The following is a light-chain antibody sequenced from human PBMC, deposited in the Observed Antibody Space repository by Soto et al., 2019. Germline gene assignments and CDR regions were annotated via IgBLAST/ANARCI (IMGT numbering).Light chain of an antibody. CDR3: CSKTSSITYV. J-gene: IGLJ1*01. CDR1: SSDVGAYDY. V-gene: IGLV2-14*01. CDR2: EVR. Sequence: QSALAQPASVSGSPGQSITISCTGTSSDVGAYDYVSWYQQHPGKVPKLIIYEVRYRHSGVSDRFSASKSGNTASLTISGLQAEDEADYYCCSKTSSITYVFGTATKVTVL.